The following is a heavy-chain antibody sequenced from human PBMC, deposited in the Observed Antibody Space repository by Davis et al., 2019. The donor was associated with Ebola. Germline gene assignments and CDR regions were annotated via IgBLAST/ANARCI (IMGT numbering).Heavy chain of an antibody. V-gene: IGHV3-23*01. CDR1: GFTFSSYA. CDR3: AKARNYYDSSGYNTGFDY. J-gene: IGHJ4*02. CDR2: ISGSGGTT. Sequence: PGGSLRLSCAASGFTFSSYAMSWVRQAPGKGLEWVSAISGSGGTTYYADSVKGRFTISRDNSKNTLYLQMNSLRAEDTAVYYCAKARNYYDSSGYNTGFDYWGQGTLVTVSS. D-gene: IGHD3-22*01.